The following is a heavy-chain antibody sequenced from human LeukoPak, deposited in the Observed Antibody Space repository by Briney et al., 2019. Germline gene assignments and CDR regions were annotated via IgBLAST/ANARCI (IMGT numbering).Heavy chain of an antibody. J-gene: IGHJ6*02. Sequence: SETLSLTCAVYGGSFSGYYWSWIRQPPGKGLEWIGEINHSGSTNYNPSLKSRVTISVDTSKNQFSLKLSSVTAADTAVYYCARSGALRYFDWLFHYYGTDVWGQGTTVTVSS. CDR2: INHSGST. CDR3: ARSGALRYFDWLFHYYGTDV. V-gene: IGHV4-34*01. CDR1: GGSFSGYY. D-gene: IGHD3-9*01.